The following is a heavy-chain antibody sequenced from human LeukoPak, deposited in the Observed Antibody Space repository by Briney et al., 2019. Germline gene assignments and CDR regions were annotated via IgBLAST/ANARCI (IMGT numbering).Heavy chain of an antibody. CDR3: ARSGEGYNFLGEND. CDR2: INSDGSST. V-gene: IGHV3-74*01. Sequence: GGSLRLSCAASGFTVSSKYVTWVRQAPGKGLVWVSRINSDGSSTSYADSVKGRFTISRDNAKNTLYLQMNSLRAEDTAVYYCARSGEGYNFLGENDWGQGTLVTVSS. J-gene: IGHJ4*02. CDR1: GFTVSSKY. D-gene: IGHD5-24*01.